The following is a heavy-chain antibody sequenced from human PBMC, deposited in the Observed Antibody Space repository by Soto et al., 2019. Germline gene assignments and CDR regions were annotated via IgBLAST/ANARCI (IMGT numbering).Heavy chain of an antibody. CDR1: GGSISSSSYY. CDR3: ASRKQWLPPVV. D-gene: IGHD6-19*01. CDR2: IYYSGST. V-gene: IGHV4-39*01. J-gene: IGHJ4*02. Sequence: LQLQESGPGLVKPSETLSLTCTVSGGSISSSSYYWGWIRQPPGKGLEWIGSIYYSGSTYYNPSLKSRVTISVDTSKNQFSLKLSSVTAADTAVYYCASRKQWLPPVVWGQGTLVTVSS.